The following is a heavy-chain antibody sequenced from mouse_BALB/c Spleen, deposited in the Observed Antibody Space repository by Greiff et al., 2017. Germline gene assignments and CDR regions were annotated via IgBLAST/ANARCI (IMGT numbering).Heavy chain of an antibody. V-gene: IGHV1-42*01. CDR3: TTGYGNYVRGYFDV. CDR1: GYSFTGYY. D-gene: IGHD2-1*01. CDR2: INPSTGGT. Sequence: EVQLQQSGPELVKPGASVKISCKASGYSFTGYYMHWVKQSPENSLEWIGEINPSTGGTSYNQKFKGKATLTVDKSSSTAYMQLKSLTSEESAVYYCTTGYGNYVRGYFDVWGAGTTVTVSS. J-gene: IGHJ1*01.